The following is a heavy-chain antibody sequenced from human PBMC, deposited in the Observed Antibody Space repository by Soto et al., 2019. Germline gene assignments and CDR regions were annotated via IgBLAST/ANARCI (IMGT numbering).Heavy chain of an antibody. CDR3: AKDWGPYCSGGSCYSDY. V-gene: IGHV3-23*01. J-gene: IGHJ4*02. CDR1: GFTFSSYA. CDR2: ISGSGGST. D-gene: IGHD2-15*01. Sequence: GGSLRLSCVASGFTFSSYAMHWVRQAPGRGLEWVSAISGSGGSTYYADSVKGRFTISRDNSKNTLYLQMNSLRAEDTAVYYCAKDWGPYCSGGSCYSDYWGQGTLVTVSS.